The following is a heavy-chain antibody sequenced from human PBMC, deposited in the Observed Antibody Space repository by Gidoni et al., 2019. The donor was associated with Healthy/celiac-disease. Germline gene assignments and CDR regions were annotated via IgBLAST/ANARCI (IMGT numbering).Heavy chain of an antibody. CDR1: GFPFSSYA. D-gene: IGHD3-3*01. V-gene: IGHV3-30*01. Sequence: QVQLVESGGGVVQPWWSLRLSWAASGFPFSSYAMHWVRQAPGKGLEWVAVISYDGSNKYYADSVKGRFTISRDNSKNTLYLQMNSLRAEDTAVYYCAAITIFGVVVDYWGQGTLVTVSS. CDR2: ISYDGSNK. CDR3: AAITIFGVVVDY. J-gene: IGHJ4*02.